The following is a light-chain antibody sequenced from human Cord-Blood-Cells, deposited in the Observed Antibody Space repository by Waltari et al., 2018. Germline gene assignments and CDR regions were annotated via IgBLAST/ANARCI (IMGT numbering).Light chain of an antibody. J-gene: IGLJ2*01. CDR3: SSYTSSSTVV. V-gene: IGLV2-14*01. CDR2: EVS. Sequence: QSALTQPASVSGSPGQSITLSCTGTSSDVGGYNYVSWYQQHPGKAPKLMIYEVSNRPSGVSNRFSGSKSGNKASLTISGLQAEDEADYYCSSYTSSSTVVFGGGTKLTVL. CDR1: SSDVGGYNY.